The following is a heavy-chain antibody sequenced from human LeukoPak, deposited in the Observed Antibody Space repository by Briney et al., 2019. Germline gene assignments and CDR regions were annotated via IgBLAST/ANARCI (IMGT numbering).Heavy chain of an antibody. J-gene: IGHJ4*02. CDR3: ARGAKGYCSSTSCYGIYFDY. CDR2: IYHSGSP. Sequence: SETLSLPCAVYGGPFSGYYWRWLRQPPGKGLEWVGEIYHSGSPNFNPSLKSRVTISVDTSKNQFSLKLSSVTAADTAVYYCARGAKGYCSSTSCYGIYFDYWGQGTLVTVSS. D-gene: IGHD2-2*01. V-gene: IGHV4-34*01. CDR1: GGPFSGYY.